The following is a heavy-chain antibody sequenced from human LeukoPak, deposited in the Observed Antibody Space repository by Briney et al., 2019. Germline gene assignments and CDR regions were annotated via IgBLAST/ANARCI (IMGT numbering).Heavy chain of an antibody. CDR2: ISGSGSST. CDR1: GFNFSSYA. Sequence: GGSLRLSCAASGFNFSSYAMSWVRQAPGKGLEGVSAISGSGSSTYYADTVKGRFTISRDNSKNTLYLQMNSLRAEDTAVYYCANGGRGSSGYFYYFDYWGQGTLVTVSS. CDR3: ANGGRGSSGYFYYFDY. V-gene: IGHV3-23*01. J-gene: IGHJ4*02. D-gene: IGHD3-22*01.